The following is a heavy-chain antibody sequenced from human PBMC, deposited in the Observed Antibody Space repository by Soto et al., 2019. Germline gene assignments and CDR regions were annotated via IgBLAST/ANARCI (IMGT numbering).Heavy chain of an antibody. CDR3: AKRSSSSTFDY. CDR1: GFTFSSYG. V-gene: IGHV3-23*01. CDR2: ISDGGGST. Sequence: GGSLRLSCAASGFTFSSYGMSWVRQAPGKGLEWVSVISDGGGSTFYADSVKGRFTISRDNSKNTLYLQMNSLRAEDTAVYYCAKRSSSSTFDYWGQGTXVTVSS. D-gene: IGHD6-6*01. J-gene: IGHJ4*02.